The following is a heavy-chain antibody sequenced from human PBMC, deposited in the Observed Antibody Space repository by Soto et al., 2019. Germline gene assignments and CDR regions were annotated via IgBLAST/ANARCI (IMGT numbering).Heavy chain of an antibody. Sequence: EVQLVESGGGLLQPGGSLRLSCAVSGFTFSTYSMNWVRQAPGKGLEWLSYLSGDSRTIFYADSVEGRFTISRDNAKNSLYLQMNSLRVEDTAVYYCAREGIMARGVMMDYWGQGTLVTVSS. CDR2: LSGDSRTI. V-gene: IGHV3-48*01. D-gene: IGHD3-10*01. J-gene: IGHJ4*02. CDR1: GFTFSTYS. CDR3: AREGIMARGVMMDY.